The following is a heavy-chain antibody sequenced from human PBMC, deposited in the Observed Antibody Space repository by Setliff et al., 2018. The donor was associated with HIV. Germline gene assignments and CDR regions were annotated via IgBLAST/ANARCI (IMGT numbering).Heavy chain of an antibody. V-gene: IGHV1-69*13. CDR1: GGTLSNYV. CDR2: IIPMYNIP. J-gene: IGHJ3*02. Sequence: ASVKVSCKTSGGTLSNYVITWVRQAPGQGLEWMGMIIPMYNIPAYAQKFQGRVTFTADESTSTAYMELSSLSSEDTAVYYCARDQTGVAAAAFGGCSAWSDEGFDIWGQGTMVTVTS. CDR3: ARDQTGVAAAAFGGCSAWSDEGFDI. D-gene: IGHD6-13*01.